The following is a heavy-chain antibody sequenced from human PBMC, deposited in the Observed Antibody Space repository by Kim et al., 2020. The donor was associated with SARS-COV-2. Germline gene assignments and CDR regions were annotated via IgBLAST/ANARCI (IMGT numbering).Heavy chain of an antibody. CDR3: ARQFPGSVPHP. J-gene: IGHJ5*02. Sequence: GESLKISCKGSGYSFTSYWISWVRQMPGKGLEWMGRIDPSDSYTNYSPSFQGQVTISADKSISTAYLQCSSLKASDTAMYYCARQFPGSVPHPWGQGTLVTVSS. CDR1: GYSFTSYW. V-gene: IGHV5-10-1*04. CDR2: IDPSDSYT. D-gene: IGHD3-10*01.